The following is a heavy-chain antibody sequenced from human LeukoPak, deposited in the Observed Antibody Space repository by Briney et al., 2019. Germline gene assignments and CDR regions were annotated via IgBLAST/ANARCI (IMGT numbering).Heavy chain of an antibody. Sequence: SQTLSLTCAISGDSVSSNSAAWNWIRQSPSRGLEWLGRTYYRSKWYNDYAVSVKSRITINPDTSKNQFSLQLNSVTPEDTAVYYCARDSSYYDILTGYPHSPFDPWGQGTLVTVSS. CDR1: GDSVSSNSAA. CDR2: TYYRSKWYN. V-gene: IGHV6-1*01. J-gene: IGHJ5*02. D-gene: IGHD3-9*01. CDR3: ARDSSYYDILTGYPHSPFDP.